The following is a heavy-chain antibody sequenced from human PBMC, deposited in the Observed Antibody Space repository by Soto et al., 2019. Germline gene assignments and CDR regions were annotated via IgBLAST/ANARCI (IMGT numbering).Heavy chain of an antibody. D-gene: IGHD4-4*01. CDR2: IKQDGSEK. J-gene: IGHJ6*02. V-gene: IGHV3-7*03. CDR3: ARDLTTVTVYYYYYGMDV. Sequence: PGGSLRLSCAASGFTFSSYWMSWVRQAPGKGLEWVANIKQDGSEKYYVDSVKGRFTISRDNAKNSLYLQMNSLRAEDTAVYYCARDLTTVTVYYYYYGMDVWGQGTTV. CDR1: GFTFSSYW.